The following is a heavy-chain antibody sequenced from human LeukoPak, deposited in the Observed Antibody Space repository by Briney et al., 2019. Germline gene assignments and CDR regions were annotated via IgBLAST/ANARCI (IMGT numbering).Heavy chain of an antibody. CDR2: ISSSGSTL. CDR3: AELGITMIGGV. V-gene: IGHV3-48*03. CDR1: GFTFSSYE. Sequence: GGSLRLSCAASGFTFSSYEMNWVRQAPGKGLEWVSYISSSGSTLYYADSAKGRFTISRDIAKNSLYLQMNSLRAEDTAVYYCAELGITMIGGVWGKGTTVTISS. D-gene: IGHD3-10*02. J-gene: IGHJ6*04.